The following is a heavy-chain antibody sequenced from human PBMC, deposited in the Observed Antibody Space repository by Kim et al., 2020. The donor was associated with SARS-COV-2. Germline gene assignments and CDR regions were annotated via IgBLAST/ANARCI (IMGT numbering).Heavy chain of an antibody. Sequence: SVKGRFTISRDNSKNTLYLQMNSLRAEDTAVYYCARDSQASIAAAGTFIYWGQGTLVTVSS. CDR3: ARDSQASIAAAGTFIY. J-gene: IGHJ4*02. D-gene: IGHD6-13*01. V-gene: IGHV3-30*01.